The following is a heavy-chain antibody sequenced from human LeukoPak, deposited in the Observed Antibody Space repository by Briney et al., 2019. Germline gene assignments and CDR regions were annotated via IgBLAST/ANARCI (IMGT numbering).Heavy chain of an antibody. Sequence: ASVKVSCKASGYTFTGYYMHWVRQAPGKGLEWMGGFDPEDGETIYAQKFQGRVTMTEDTSTDTAYMELSSLRSEDTAVYYCAYGGFGVVPRVGWFDPWGQGTLVTVSS. J-gene: IGHJ5*02. CDR2: FDPEDGET. V-gene: IGHV1-24*01. CDR3: AYGGFGVVPRVGWFDP. D-gene: IGHD3-3*01. CDR1: GYTFTGYY.